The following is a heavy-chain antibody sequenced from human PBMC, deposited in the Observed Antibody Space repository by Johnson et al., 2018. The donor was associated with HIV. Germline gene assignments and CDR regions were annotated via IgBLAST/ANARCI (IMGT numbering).Heavy chain of an antibody. D-gene: IGHD5-24*01. V-gene: IGHV3-30*02. CDR3: AKDLLTIDAFDI. J-gene: IGHJ3*02. Sequence: QVQLVESGGGLVTPGGSLRLSCAASGFTFSNAWMSWVRQAPGKGLEWVAFIRYDGHNKYYVDSVKGRFTISRDNSKNTLYLQMHSLRAEDTAVYYCAKDLLTIDAFDIWGQGTMVTVSS. CDR2: IRYDGHNK. CDR1: GFTFSNAW.